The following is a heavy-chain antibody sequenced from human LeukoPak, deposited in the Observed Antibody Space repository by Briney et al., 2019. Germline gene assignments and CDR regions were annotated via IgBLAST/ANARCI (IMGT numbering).Heavy chain of an antibody. CDR3: ATFDYYYGMGV. V-gene: IGHV3-15*01. Sequence: PGGSLRLSCAASGITASSYAMTWVRQAPGKGLEWVGRITNEADGGTTDYAAPVKGRFTISRDDSKSTLYLQMNSLKTEDTAVYYCATFDYYYGMGVWGQGTTVTVSS. CDR2: ITNEADGGTT. CDR1: GITASSYA. J-gene: IGHJ6*02.